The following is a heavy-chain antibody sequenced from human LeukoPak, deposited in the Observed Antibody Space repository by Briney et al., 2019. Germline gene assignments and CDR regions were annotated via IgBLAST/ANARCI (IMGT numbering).Heavy chain of an antibody. J-gene: IGHJ6*02. CDR2: ISGSSSFI. D-gene: IGHD3-22*01. CDR3: ASYYYDSSGSYWYYGMDV. CDR1: GFTLRTYS. Sequence: GGSLSLSCAASGFTLRTYSMNWVRQAPGKGLEWVSCISGSSSFIYYTDSVKGRFTISRDNAKNSVYLQMNSLRAEDTAVYYCASYYYDSSGSYWYYGMDVWGQGTTVTVSS. V-gene: IGHV3-21*01.